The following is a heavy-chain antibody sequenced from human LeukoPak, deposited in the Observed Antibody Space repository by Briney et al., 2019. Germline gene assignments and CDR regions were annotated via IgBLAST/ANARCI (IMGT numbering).Heavy chain of an antibody. Sequence: PGGSLRLSCAASGFTFSSYWMHWVRQAPGKGLEWVGVIRTKPYGGATDYAASVRGRFSISRDDSKGSAHLEMNSLKIEDTAVYFCARDVYSSRHEWFDPWGQGTLVTVSS. V-gene: IGHV3-49*04. CDR1: GFTFSSYW. CDR2: IRTKPYGGAT. J-gene: IGHJ5*02. CDR3: ARDVYSSRHEWFDP. D-gene: IGHD6-13*01.